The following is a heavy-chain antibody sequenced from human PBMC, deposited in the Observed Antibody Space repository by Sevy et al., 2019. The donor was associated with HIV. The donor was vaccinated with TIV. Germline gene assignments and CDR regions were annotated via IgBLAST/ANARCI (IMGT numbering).Heavy chain of an antibody. CDR1: GGSFNDDC. Sequence: SETLSLTCAVYGGSFNDDCWSWIRQAPGRGLEWIGDINHSGRTNYNSSFKSRVTISVDTSKNQFSLELRPVTAADTAVYYCARGTVLVPGVRFSYYYMDVWGKGTPVTVSS. D-gene: IGHD2-21*01. CDR3: ARGTVLVPGVRFSYYYMDV. CDR2: INHSGRT. J-gene: IGHJ6*03. V-gene: IGHV4-34*01.